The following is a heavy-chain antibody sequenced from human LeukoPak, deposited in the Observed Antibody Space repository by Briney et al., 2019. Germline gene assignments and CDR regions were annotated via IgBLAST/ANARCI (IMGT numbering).Heavy chain of an antibody. CDR2: IRYDGSNK. Sequence: GGSLRLSCAASGFTFSSYGMHWVRQAPGKGLGWVAFIRYDGSNKYYADSVKGRFTISRDNSKNTLYLQMNSLRAEDTAVYYCAKIAAAGRKGDYYYYYMDVWGKGTTVTVSS. CDR1: GFTFSSYG. J-gene: IGHJ6*03. D-gene: IGHD6-13*01. CDR3: AKIAAAGRKGDYYYYYMDV. V-gene: IGHV3-30*02.